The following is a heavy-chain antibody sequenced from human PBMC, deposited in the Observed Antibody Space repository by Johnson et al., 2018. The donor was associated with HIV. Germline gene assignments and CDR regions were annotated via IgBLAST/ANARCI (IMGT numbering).Heavy chain of an antibody. CDR2: ISWNSGSI. J-gene: IGHJ3*02. CDR1: GFTFDDYA. V-gene: IGHV3-9*01. CDR3: AKASGYYGSGSYDSPDAFDI. Sequence: VQLVESGGGLVQPGRSLRLSCAASGFTFDDYAMHWVRQAPGKGLEWVSGISWNSGSIGYAYSVKVRFTISRDNAKNSLYLQMNSLRAEDTALYYCAKASGYYGSGSYDSPDAFDIWGQGTMVTVSS. D-gene: IGHD3-10*01.